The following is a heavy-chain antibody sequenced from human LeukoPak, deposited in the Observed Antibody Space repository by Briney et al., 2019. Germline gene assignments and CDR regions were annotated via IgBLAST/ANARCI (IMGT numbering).Heavy chain of an antibody. CDR1: GFTFSGHW. D-gene: IGHD3-10*01. CDR3: ATPSGTYYNGPEYFDY. CDR2: INQGGSDK. V-gene: IGHV3-7*01. Sequence: PGGSLRLSCAASGFTFSGHWMGWVRQAPGKGLEWVANINQGGSDKYYVDSVKGRFTISRDNANNLLYLQMNSLRGEDTAVYYCATPSGTYYNGPEYFDYWGQGTLVTVSS. J-gene: IGHJ4*02.